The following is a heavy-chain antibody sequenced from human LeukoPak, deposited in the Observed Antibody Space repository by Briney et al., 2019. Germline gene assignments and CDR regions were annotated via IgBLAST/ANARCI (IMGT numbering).Heavy chain of an antibody. CDR3: VQTTGWPGFDY. J-gene: IGHJ4*02. CDR1: GAPTSRFY. D-gene: IGHD6-19*01. Sequence: SETLSLTCTASGAPTSRFYWNWVRQPPGKGLEWIGNIYNGVPTFFNPSLKSRVTLSVDTSKTQFSLQLASVTAADTAVYYCVQTTGWPGFDYWGQGILVTVSS. V-gene: IGHV4-4*09. CDR2: IYNGVPT.